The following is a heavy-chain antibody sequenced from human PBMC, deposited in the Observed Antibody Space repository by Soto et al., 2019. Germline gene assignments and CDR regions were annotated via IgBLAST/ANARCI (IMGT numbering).Heavy chain of an antibody. J-gene: IGHJ2*01. CDR2: VSPDGSST. V-gene: IGHV3-74*03. D-gene: IGHD6-13*01. CDR1: GFTFTTFW. Sequence: PGGSLRLSCETSGFTFTTFWMHWVRQVPGKGLVWVSRVSPDGSSTTYADSVKGRFTISRDNSKNTLYLQMNSLRAEDTALYYCARESSWPHLEPTEFDLWGRGTLVTAPQ. CDR3: ARESSWPHLEPTEFDL.